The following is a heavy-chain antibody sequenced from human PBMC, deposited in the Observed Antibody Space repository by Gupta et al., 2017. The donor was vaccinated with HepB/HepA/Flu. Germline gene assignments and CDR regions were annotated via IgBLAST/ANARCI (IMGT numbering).Heavy chain of an antibody. CDR2: SRNKPRSYTT. J-gene: IGHJ6*02. CDR1: GFNFSDHN. D-gene: IGHD1-20*01. CDR3: TSGITGTTSPYYFYGMDV. V-gene: IGHV3-72*01. Sequence: EVQVVESGGGLVQPGGSLRLSCAASGFNFSDHNMDWVRQSPGKGLEWVGPSRNKPRSYTTEYAASVKGRFTISRDDSKNSVHLQMNSMKREDTAVYYCTSGITGTTSPYYFYGMDVWGQGTTVTVSS.